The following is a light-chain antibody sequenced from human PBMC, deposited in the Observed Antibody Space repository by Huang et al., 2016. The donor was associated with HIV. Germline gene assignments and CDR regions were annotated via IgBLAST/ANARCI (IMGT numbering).Light chain of an antibody. CDR2: DAY. CDR1: QYISNW. Sequence: DIQMTQSPSSVSASVGDRGTITCRASQYISNWLAWYQQKPGKAPKLLVYDAYTNERGVPSRFSGSGSGTDFTLTINSLDSEDFATYYCQQTNSFPLTFGGGTKVEIK. CDR3: QQTNSFPLT. J-gene: IGKJ4*01. V-gene: IGKV1-12*01.